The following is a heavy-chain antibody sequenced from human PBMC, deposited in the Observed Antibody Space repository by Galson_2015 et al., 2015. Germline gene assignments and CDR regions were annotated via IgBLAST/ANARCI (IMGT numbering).Heavy chain of an antibody. CDR1: GFTFIDSA. CDR3: AADGGGNYGVGDY. V-gene: IGHV1-58*01. CDR2: IVVDIGNT. Sequence: SVKVSCKAPGFTFIDSAVQWVRQARGQRLEWIGWIVVDIGNTNYAQKFQGRVTITRDMSTGTAYMELSSLRFEDTAVYYCAADGGGNYGVGDYWGQGTPVTVSS. D-gene: IGHD5-24*01. J-gene: IGHJ4*02.